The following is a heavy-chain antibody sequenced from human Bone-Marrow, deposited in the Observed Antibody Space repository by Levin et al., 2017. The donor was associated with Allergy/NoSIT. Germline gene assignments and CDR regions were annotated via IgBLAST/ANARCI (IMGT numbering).Heavy chain of an antibody. J-gene: IGHJ4*02. CDR3: HTYKASWTYSGGWFSMDH. D-gene: IGHD6-19*01. CDR2: IKSKSDGGAI. V-gene: IGHV3-15*01. CDR1: GFSFSNVW. Sequence: GESLKISCAGSGFSFSNVWMTWVRQAQGKGLEWVGRIKSKSDGGAIDYAAPVKGRFTISRDDSQSTVYLQMDSLKPEDEGIYYCHTYKASWTYSGGWFSMDHWGLGALVTVSS.